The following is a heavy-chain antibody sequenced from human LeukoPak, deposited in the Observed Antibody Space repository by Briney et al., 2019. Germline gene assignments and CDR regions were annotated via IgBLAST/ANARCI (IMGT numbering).Heavy chain of an antibody. CDR3: ARDRGAEDDAFDI. CDR1: GYTFTNYY. Sequence: VASVKVSCKASGYTFTNYYMHWVRQAPGQGLEWMGIINPSGGSTSYAQKFQGRVTMTRDTSTSTVYMELSSLRSEDTAVYYCARDRGAEDDAFDIWGQGTMVTVSS. V-gene: IGHV1-46*01. D-gene: IGHD4/OR15-4a*01. J-gene: IGHJ3*02. CDR2: INPSGGST.